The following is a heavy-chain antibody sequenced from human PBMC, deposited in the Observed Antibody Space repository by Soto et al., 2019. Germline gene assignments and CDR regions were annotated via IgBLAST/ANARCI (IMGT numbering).Heavy chain of an antibody. J-gene: IGHJ4*02. Sequence: QLQLQESGPGLVKPSETLSLTSTVYGGSTSSSRYQWVCIRQPPGKGLEWIGNVYYNGNTYYNPSLKSRLTITVDTSNNQFSLKVTSVTAADTAVYYCARLSGSYNDRYFDSWGQGTLVTVSS. CDR2: VYYNGNT. V-gene: IGHV4-39*01. CDR3: ARLSGSYNDRYFDS. D-gene: IGHD1-26*01. CDR1: GGSTSSSRYQ.